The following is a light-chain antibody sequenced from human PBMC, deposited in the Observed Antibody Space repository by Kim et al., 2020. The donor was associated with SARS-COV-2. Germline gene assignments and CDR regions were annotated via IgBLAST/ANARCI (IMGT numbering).Light chain of an antibody. V-gene: IGLV2-14*03. Sequence: QSVLTQPASVSGSPGQSITISCTGTSSDVGPYKFFSWYQQHPGRAPKPMIYDVSTRPSGVSHRFSGSKSGNTASLSISGLQSEDEADYYCSSYVNSSTLFGGGTQLTVL. CDR3: SSYVNSSTL. CDR1: SSDVGPYKF. J-gene: IGLJ3*02. CDR2: DVS.